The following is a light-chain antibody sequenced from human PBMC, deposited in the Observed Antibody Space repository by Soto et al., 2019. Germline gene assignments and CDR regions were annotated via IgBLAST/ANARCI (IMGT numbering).Light chain of an antibody. Sequence: QSVLTQPASVSGSPGQSITISCTGTSNDVGSYNLVSWYQQHPGKAPKLMIYEVSKRPSGVSNRFSGSKSGNTASLTISGLQAEDEADYYCCSFAGSSTSFVCGTGTKVTVL. V-gene: IGLV2-23*02. CDR1: SNDVGSYNL. J-gene: IGLJ1*01. CDR2: EVS. CDR3: CSFAGSSTSFV.